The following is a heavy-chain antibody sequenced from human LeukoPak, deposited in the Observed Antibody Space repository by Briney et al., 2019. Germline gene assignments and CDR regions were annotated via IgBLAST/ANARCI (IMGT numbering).Heavy chain of an antibody. CDR1: GGSISSYY. J-gene: IGHJ6*02. V-gene: IGHV4-59*01. CDR2: IYYSGST. Sequence: PSQTLSLTCTVSGGSISSYYWSWIRQPPGKGLEWIGYIYYSGSTNYNPSLKSRVTIPVDTSKNQFSLKLSSVTAADTAVYYCAGGYCSGGSCHDYYYYGMDVWGQGTTVTVSS. CDR3: AGGYCSGGSCHDYYYYGMDV. D-gene: IGHD2-15*01.